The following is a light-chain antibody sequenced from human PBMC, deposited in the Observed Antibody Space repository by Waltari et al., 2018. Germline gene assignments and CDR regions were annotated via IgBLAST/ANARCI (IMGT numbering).Light chain of an antibody. V-gene: IGKV3-15*01. CDR1: QTIGRR. Sequence: ETVVTQSPSTLSVSPGARVPLYCRTSQTIGRRLAWYQQKPGQAPRLVIYGASIRATGIPARFSGSGSETEFALTISGLQSEDFAVYYCQQYNNWPPGTFGQGTKVEI. CDR3: QQYNNWPPGT. CDR2: GAS. J-gene: IGKJ1*01.